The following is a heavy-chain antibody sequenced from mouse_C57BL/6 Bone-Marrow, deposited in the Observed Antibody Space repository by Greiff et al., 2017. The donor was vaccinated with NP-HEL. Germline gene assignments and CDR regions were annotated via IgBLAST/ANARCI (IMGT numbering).Heavy chain of an antibody. D-gene: IGHD1-1*02. CDR1: GFTFSDYY. J-gene: IGHJ4*01. CDR3: ARHYYWVDY. V-gene: IGHV5-12*01. CDR2: ISNGGGST. Sequence: EVKVEESGGGLVQPGGSLKLSCAASGFTFSDYYMYWVRQTPEKRLEWVAYISNGGGSTYYPDTVKGRFTISRDNAKNTLYLQMSRLKSEDTAMYYCARHYYWVDYWGQGTSVTVSS.